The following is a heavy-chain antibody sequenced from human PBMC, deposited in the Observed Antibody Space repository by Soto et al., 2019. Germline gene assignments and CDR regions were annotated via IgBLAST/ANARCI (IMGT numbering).Heavy chain of an antibody. Sequence: QVQLQQWGAGLLKPPETLSLTCAVYGGSFSSYYWSWIRQPPGRGLEWIGEINHSGSTNYNPSHTSRVTISVDMSKNQVSLKLSSVTAADTAVYYCARRGRAAAGNWYCDLWGRGTLVTVSS. CDR1: GGSFSSYY. V-gene: IGHV4-34*01. CDR3: ARRGRAAAGNWYCDL. J-gene: IGHJ2*01. D-gene: IGHD6-13*01. CDR2: INHSGST.